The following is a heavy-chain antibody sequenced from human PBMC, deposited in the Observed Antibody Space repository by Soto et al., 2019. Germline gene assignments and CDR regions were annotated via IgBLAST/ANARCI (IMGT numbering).Heavy chain of an antibody. CDR3: ARIPDLVGATIPSDY. J-gene: IGHJ4*02. D-gene: IGHD1-26*01. CDR1: GYTFTSYG. Sequence: ASVKVSCKASGYTFTSYGISWVRQAPGQGLEWMGWISAYNGNTNYAQKLQGRVTMTTDTSTSTAYMELRSLRSDDTAVYYCARIPDLVGATIPSDYWGQGTLVTVSS. V-gene: IGHV1-18*04. CDR2: ISAYNGNT.